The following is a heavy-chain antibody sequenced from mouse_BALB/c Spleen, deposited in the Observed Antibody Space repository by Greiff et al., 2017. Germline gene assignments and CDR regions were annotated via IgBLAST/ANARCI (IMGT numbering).Heavy chain of an antibody. V-gene: IGHV1-15*01. J-gene: IGHJ3*01. CDR1: GYTFTDYE. D-gene: IGHD1-1*01. Sequence: QVQLKESGAELVRPGASVTLSCKASGYTFTDYEMHWVKQTPVHGLEWIGAIDPETGGTAYNQKFKGKATLTADKSSSTAYMELRSLTSEDSAVYYCTPYYGSSPLAYWGQGTLVTVSA. CDR2: IDPETGGT. CDR3: TPYYGSSPLAY.